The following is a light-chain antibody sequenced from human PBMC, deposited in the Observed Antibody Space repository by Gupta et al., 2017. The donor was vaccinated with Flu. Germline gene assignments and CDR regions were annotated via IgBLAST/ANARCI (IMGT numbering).Light chain of an antibody. Sequence: SVGDRVTITCRASQDISSLLAWHQQKPGRAPRLLIYGASTLQSGVPSRFSGSGSGTEFILTISGLHPEDSATYYFQQLNSLPSWTFGGWTQV. CDR2: GAS. CDR3: QQLNSLPSWT. CDR1: QDISSL. J-gene: IGKJ4*01. V-gene: IGKV1-9*01.